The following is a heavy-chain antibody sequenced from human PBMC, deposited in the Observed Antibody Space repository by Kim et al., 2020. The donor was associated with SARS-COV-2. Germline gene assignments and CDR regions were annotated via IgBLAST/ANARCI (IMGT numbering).Heavy chain of an antibody. CDR1: GFTFSSYG. CDR3: ARDVVPAAMILNWFDP. D-gene: IGHD2-2*01. Sequence: GGSLRLSCAASGFTFSSYGMHWVRQAPGKRLEWVAVIWYDGSNKYYADSVKGRFTISRDNSKNTLYLQMNSLRAEDTAVYYCARDVVPAAMILNWFDPWGQGTLVTVSS. CDR2: IWYDGSNK. J-gene: IGHJ5*02. V-gene: IGHV3-33*01.